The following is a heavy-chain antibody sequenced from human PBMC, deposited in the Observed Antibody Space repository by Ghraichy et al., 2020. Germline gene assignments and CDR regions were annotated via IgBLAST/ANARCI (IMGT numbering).Heavy chain of an antibody. CDR3: GGLHEMATITDYYGMDV. CDR2: ISYDGSNK. Sequence: LSLTCAASGFTFSSYAMHWVRQAPGKGLEWVAVISYDGSNKYYADSVKGRFTISRDNSKNTLYLQMNSLRAEDTAVYYCGGLHEMATITDYYGMDVWGQGTTVTVSS. J-gene: IGHJ6*02. D-gene: IGHD5-24*01. V-gene: IGHV3-30*04. CDR1: GFTFSSYA.